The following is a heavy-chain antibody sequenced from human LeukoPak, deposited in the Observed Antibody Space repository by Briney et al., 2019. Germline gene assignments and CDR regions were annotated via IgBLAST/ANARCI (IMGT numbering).Heavy chain of an antibody. J-gene: IGHJ3*02. CDR2: IYYTGST. CDR3: AREFPIEGVYYYDSSGYSDAFDI. D-gene: IGHD3-22*01. Sequence: SETLFLTCTVSGGSISGYYWSWIRQPPGKGLEFIGHIYYTGSTKYNPSLKSRVTISLDTSENQFSLKLSSVTAADTAVYYCAREFPIEGVYYYDSSGYSDAFDIWGQGTMVTVSS. V-gene: IGHV4-59*12. CDR1: GGSISGYY.